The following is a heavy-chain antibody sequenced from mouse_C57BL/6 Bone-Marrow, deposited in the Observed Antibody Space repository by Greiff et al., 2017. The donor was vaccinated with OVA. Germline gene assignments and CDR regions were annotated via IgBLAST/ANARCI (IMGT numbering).Heavy chain of an antibody. CDR3: VRDPDYGNHWYFDV. CDR1: GFTFNTYA. J-gene: IGHJ1*03. CDR2: IRSKSSNYAT. V-gene: IGHV10-3*01. Sequence: EVPGVESGGGLVQPKGSLKLSCAASGFTFNTYAMHWVRQAPGKGLEWVARIRSKSSNYATYYADSVKDRFTISRDDSQSMLYLQMNNLKTEDTAMYYCVRDPDYGNHWYFDVWGTGTTVTVSS. D-gene: IGHD2-1*01.